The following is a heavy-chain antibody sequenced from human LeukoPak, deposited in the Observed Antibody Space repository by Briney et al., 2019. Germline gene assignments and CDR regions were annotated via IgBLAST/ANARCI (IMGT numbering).Heavy chain of an antibody. V-gene: IGHV3-23*01. Sequence: PGGSLRLSCAASGFTFSSYAMSWVRQAPGKGLEWVSAISGSGGSTYYADSVKGRFTISRDNSKNTLYLQMNSLRAEDTAVYYCAKDPVDHRSGSLFYWGQGTLVTVSS. CDR1: GFTFSSYA. J-gene: IGHJ4*02. D-gene: IGHD3-10*01. CDR3: AKDPVDHRSGSLFY. CDR2: ISGSGGST.